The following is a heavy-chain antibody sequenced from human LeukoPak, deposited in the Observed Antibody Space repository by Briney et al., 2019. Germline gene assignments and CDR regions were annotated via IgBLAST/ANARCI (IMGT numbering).Heavy chain of an antibody. J-gene: IGHJ4*02. CDR3: ASARQAYDILTGYYSRDY. Sequence: GGSLRLSCAASGFTFSSYEMNWVRQAPGKGLEWVSYISSSGSTIYYADSVKGRFTISRDNAKNSLYLQMNSLRAEDTAVYYCASARQAYDILTGYYSRDYWGQGTLVTVPS. V-gene: IGHV3-48*03. CDR1: GFTFSSYE. CDR2: ISSSGSTI. D-gene: IGHD3-9*01.